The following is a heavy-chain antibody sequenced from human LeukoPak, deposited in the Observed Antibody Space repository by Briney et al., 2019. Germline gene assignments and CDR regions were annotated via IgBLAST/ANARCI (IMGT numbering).Heavy chain of an antibody. J-gene: IGHJ4*02. CDR3: AKDARWLVPSL. V-gene: IGHV3-30*18. CDR1: GFTVSTSA. Sequence: GGSLRLSCAAAGFTVSTSAMSWVRQAPGKGLEWVAVISYDGSNKYYADSVKGRFTISRDNSKNTLYLQMNSLRAEDTAVYYCAKDARWLVPSLWGQGTLVTVSS. CDR2: ISYDGSNK. D-gene: IGHD6-19*01.